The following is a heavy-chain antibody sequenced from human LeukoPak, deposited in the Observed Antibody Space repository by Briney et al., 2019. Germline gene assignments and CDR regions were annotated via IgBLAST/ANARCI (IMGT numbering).Heavy chain of an antibody. J-gene: IGHJ5*02. Sequence: SETLSLTCSVSGGSISSGGYSWSWIRQPPGKGLEWIGYIYYSGSTYYNPSLKSRVTISVDTSKNQFSLKLSSVTAADTAVYYCARVPLFWGGPSWFDPWGQGTLVTVSS. CDR1: GGSISSGGYS. CDR3: ARVPLFWGGPSWFDP. CDR2: IYYSGST. D-gene: IGHD3-3*01. V-gene: IGHV4-30-4*07.